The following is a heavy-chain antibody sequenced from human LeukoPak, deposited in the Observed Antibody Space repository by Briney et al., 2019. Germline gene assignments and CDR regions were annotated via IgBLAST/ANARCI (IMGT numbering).Heavy chain of an antibody. V-gene: IGHV3-30*02. CDR2: IRYDGSNK. CDR1: GFTFSSYG. CDR3: ARGPVKGYYDSSGYYPFDY. Sequence: GGSLRLSCAASGFTFSSYGMHWVRQAPGKGLEWVAFIRYDGSNKYYADSVKGRFTISRDDAKNSLYLQMNSLRAEDTALYHCARGPVKGYYDSSGYYPFDYWGQGTLVTVSS. D-gene: IGHD3-22*01. J-gene: IGHJ4*02.